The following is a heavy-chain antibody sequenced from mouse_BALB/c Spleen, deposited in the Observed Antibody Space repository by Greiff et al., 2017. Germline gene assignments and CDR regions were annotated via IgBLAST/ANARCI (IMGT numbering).Heavy chain of an antibody. Sequence: VQGVESGAELVRPGASVTLSCKASGYTFNDYEMHWVKQTPVHGLEWIGAIDPETGGTAYNQKFKGKATLTADKSSSTAYMELRSLTSEDSAVYYCTRAGTEYYVDYWGQGTTLTVSS. D-gene: IGHD4-1*01. CDR1: GYTFNDYE. V-gene: IGHV1-15*01. CDR3: TRAGTEYYVDY. J-gene: IGHJ2*01. CDR2: IDPETGGT.